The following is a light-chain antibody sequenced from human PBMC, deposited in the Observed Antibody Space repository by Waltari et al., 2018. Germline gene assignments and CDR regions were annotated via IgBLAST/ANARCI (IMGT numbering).Light chain of an antibody. CDR1: SSDVGNYNL. CDR3: CSYAGSAISV. V-gene: IGLV2-23*02. Sequence: QSALTQTATVSGSPGQSITISCTGTSSDVGNYNLFSWYQQHPGKAPTLIIYDVNKRPSGVSSRFSDSKSGNTASLTISGLQAADEADYYCCSYAGSAISVFGGGTKLTVL. CDR2: DVN. J-gene: IGLJ3*02.